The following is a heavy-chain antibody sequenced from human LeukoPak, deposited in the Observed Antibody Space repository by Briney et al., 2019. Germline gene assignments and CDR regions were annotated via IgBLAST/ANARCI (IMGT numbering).Heavy chain of an antibody. CDR2: INTQTGNT. CDR3: AREGGGNEFFDF. CDR1: GYSFTTYA. Sequence: ASVKVSCKASGYSFTTYAISWVRQAPGQGLEWVCWINTQTGNTDYAQKVLDRVTMTADTSTSTAYMELRSLTSDDTAVYYCAREGGGNEFFDFWGQGTLVAVSS. J-gene: IGHJ4*02. D-gene: IGHD4-23*01. V-gene: IGHV1-18*01.